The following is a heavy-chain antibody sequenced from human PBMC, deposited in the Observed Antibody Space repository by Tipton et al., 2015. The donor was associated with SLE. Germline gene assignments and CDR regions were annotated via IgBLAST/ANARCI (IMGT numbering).Heavy chain of an antibody. CDR1: GGSISSHY. J-gene: IGHJ3*02. Sequence: TLSLTCTVSGGSISSHYWSWIRQPPGKGLEWIGYIYYSGSTNHNPSLKSRVTISVDTSKNQFSLKLSSVTAADTAVYYCAREWGDAFDIWGQGTMVTVSS. CDR3: AREWGDAFDI. D-gene: IGHD3-16*01. CDR2: IYYSGST. V-gene: IGHV4-59*11.